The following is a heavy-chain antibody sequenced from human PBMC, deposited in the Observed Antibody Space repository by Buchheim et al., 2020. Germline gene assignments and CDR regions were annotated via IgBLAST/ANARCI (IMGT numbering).Heavy chain of an antibody. V-gene: IGHV3-30*18. J-gene: IGHJ4*02. CDR3: ANEEAGGDPWAFFDY. D-gene: IGHD2-21*01. CDR1: GFTFSSYG. Sequence: QVQLVESGGGVVQPGRSLRLSCAASGFTFSSYGMHWVRQAPGKGLEWVAVISYDGSNKYYADSVKGRFTISRDNSKNTLYLQMNSLRAEDTAVYYCANEEAGGDPWAFFDYWGQGTL. CDR2: ISYDGSNK.